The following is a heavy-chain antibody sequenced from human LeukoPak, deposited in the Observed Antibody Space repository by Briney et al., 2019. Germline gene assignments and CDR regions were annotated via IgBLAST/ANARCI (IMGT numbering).Heavy chain of an antibody. Sequence: ASVKVSCKASGYTFTSYYMHWVRQAPGQELEWMGIINPSGGSTSYAQKFQGRVTMTRDTSTSTVYMELSSLRSEDTAVYYCAREGDNCSGGSCYWLDYWGQGTLVTVSS. J-gene: IGHJ4*02. CDR1: GYTFTSYY. V-gene: IGHV1-46*01. CDR2: INPSGGST. CDR3: AREGDNCSGGSCYWLDY. D-gene: IGHD2-15*01.